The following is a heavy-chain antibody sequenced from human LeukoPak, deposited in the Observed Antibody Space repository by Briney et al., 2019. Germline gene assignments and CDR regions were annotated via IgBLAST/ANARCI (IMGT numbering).Heavy chain of an antibody. J-gene: IGHJ4*02. D-gene: IGHD5-18*01. CDR1: GGSISSYY. CDR2: IYYSGST. Sequence: SETLSLTCTVSGGSISSYYWSWIRQPPGKGLEWIGYIYYSGSTNYNPSLKSRVTISGDTSKNQFSLKLSSVTAADTAVYYCARGGGYSYGIPDWGRGTLVTVSS. V-gene: IGHV4-59*01. CDR3: ARGGGYSYGIPD.